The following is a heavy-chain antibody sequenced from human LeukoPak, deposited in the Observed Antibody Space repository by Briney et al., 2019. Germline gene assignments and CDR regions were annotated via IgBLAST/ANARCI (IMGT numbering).Heavy chain of an antibody. CDR1: GGSISSYY. J-gene: IGHJ4*02. CDR2: IYYSGST. V-gene: IGHV4-59*01. Sequence: PSETLSLTCTVSGGSISSYYWSWIRQPPGKGLEWIGYIYYSGSTNYNPSLKSRVTISVDTSKNQFSLKLSSVTAADTAVYYCARDRLSSGWYSGFDYWGQGTLVTV. CDR3: ARDRLSSGWYSGFDY. D-gene: IGHD6-19*01.